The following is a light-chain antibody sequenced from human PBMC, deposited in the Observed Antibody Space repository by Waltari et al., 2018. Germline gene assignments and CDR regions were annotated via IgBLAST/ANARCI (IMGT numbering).Light chain of an antibody. V-gene: IGKV1-39*01. Sequence: DIQLTQSPSSLSASVGDRVTIIFRFSHNIDNYLNWYQQKEGKAPKLLIYATSNLQGGLSSSFSGSGSGTEFTLSISHLQPEDFATYYCQQTFSTPPQMYTFGQGTKLDIK. CDR2: ATS. CDR1: HNIDNY. J-gene: IGKJ2*01. CDR3: QQTFSTPPQMYT.